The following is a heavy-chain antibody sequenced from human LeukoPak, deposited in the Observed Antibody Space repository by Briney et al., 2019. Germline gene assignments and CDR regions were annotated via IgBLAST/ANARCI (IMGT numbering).Heavy chain of an antibody. J-gene: IGHJ4*02. CDR2: VSGSGGST. CDR3: AKDRIRGVRPGHHFDY. Sequence: PGGSLRLSCAASGFTFSSYAMHWVRQAPGKGLEWVSAVSGSGGSTYYADSLKGRFTISRDNSKNTLYLQMNSLRAEDTAVYYCAKDRIRGVRPGHHFDYWGQGTLVTVSS. CDR1: GFTFSSYA. V-gene: IGHV3-23*01. D-gene: IGHD3-10*01.